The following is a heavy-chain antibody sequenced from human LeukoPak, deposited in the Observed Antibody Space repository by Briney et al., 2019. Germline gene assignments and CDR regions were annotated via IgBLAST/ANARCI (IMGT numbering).Heavy chain of an antibody. V-gene: IGHV3-33*01. J-gene: IGHJ4*02. CDR2: IWYAGSNT. CDR3: ASERGRSFNY. CDR1: EFTFSNYG. Sequence: GRSLRLSCAASEFTFSNYGMHWVRQAPGKGLEWVAVIWYAGSNTYYADSVKGRFTISRDNSKNTLYLQMNSLRAEDTAAYYRASERGRSFNYWGQGTLVTVSS.